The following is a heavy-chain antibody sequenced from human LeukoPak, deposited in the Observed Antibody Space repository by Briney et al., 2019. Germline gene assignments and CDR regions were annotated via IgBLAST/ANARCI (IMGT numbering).Heavy chain of an antibody. D-gene: IGHD6-13*01. CDR3: AKDGWIAAADSYMDV. Sequence: PGGSLRLSCAASGLTFSTYAMSWVRQAPGKGLEWVSAISGTGGSTYYADSVKGRFTISRDNSKNTLYLQMNSLRAEDTAVYYCAKDGWIAAADSYMDVWGKGTTVTISS. V-gene: IGHV3-23*01. J-gene: IGHJ6*03. CDR2: ISGTGGST. CDR1: GLTFSTYA.